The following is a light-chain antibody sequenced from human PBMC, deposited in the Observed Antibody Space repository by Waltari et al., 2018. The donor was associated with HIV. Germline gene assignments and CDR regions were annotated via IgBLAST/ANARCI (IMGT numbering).Light chain of an antibody. CDR3: VLYMGSGIWV. J-gene: IGLJ3*02. Sequence: QTVVTQEPSFSVSPGGTVTLTCGLSSGSVSTSYYPSWYQQTPGQAPRTLIYSTNTRSSGVPDRFSGSIRGNKAALTIPGAQADDESDYYCVLYMGSGIWVFGGGTKLTVL. CDR1: SGSVSTSYY. V-gene: IGLV8-61*01. CDR2: STN.